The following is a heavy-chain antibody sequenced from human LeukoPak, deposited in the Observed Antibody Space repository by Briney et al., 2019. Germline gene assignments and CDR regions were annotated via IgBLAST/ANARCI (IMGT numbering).Heavy chain of an antibody. Sequence: GGSLRLSCAASGFTFSNAWMSWVRQAPGKGLEWVANIKQDGSEKYYVDSVKGRFTISRDNAKNSLYLQMNSLRAEDTAVYYCARVNFYRDYDYWGQGTLVTVSS. CDR3: ARVNFYRDYDY. J-gene: IGHJ4*02. CDR1: GFTFSNAW. CDR2: IKQDGSEK. D-gene: IGHD2/OR15-2a*01. V-gene: IGHV3-7*01.